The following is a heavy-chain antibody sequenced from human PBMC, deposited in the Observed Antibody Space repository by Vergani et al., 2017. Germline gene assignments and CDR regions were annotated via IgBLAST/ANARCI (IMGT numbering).Heavy chain of an antibody. CDR2: IIPIFGTA. J-gene: IGHJ1*01. CDR1: GGTFSSYA. CDR3: ARGPVYYYESSGYYPPEYFQH. Sequence: QVQLVQSGAEVKKPGSSVKVSCKASGGTFSSYAISWVRQAPGQGLEWMGGIIPIFGTANYAQKFQGRVTITADKSTSTAYMELSSLRSEDTAVYYCARGPVYYYESSGYYPPEYFQHWGQGTLVTVSS. V-gene: IGHV1-69*06. D-gene: IGHD3-22*01.